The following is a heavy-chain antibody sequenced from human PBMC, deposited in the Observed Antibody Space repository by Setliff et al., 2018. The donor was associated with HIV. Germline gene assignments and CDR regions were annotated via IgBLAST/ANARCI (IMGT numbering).Heavy chain of an antibody. CDR2: MSYDGNNK. CDR3: ARDCRVGWVFTYGMDV. Sequence: PGGSLRLSCAASGFIFSSYAMHWVRQAPGKGLEWVAVMSYDGNNKYYADSVKGRFTISRDNSKNTLFLQMNSLRPEDTAVYYRARDCRVGWVFTYGMDVWGQGTTVTVSS. V-gene: IGHV3-30*01. D-gene: IGHD6-13*01. CDR1: GFIFSSYA. J-gene: IGHJ6*02.